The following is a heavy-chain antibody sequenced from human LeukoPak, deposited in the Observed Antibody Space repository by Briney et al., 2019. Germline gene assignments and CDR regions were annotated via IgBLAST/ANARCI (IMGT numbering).Heavy chain of an antibody. D-gene: IGHD1-7*01. V-gene: IGHV1-2*02. J-gene: IGHJ5*02. Sequence: ASVKVSCKASGYTFTGYYMHWVRQAPGQGLEWMGWINPNSGGTNYAQKFQGRVTMTRDTSISTAYMELSRLRSDDTAVYYCARDLLGTGTTGNWFDPWGQGTLVTVSS. CDR2: INPNSGGT. CDR3: ARDLLGTGTTGNWFDP. CDR1: GYTFTGYY.